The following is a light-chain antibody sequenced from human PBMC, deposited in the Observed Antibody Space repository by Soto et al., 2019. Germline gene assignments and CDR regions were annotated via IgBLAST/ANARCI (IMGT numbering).Light chain of an antibody. CDR2: DAS. J-gene: IGKJ1*01. CDR3: RQRGDWPPLT. Sequence: EIVLTQSPATLSLSPGERATLSCRASQSVGGSLAWYQQKPGQAPRLLIYDASNRATGIPAKFSGSQSGTDFTLTISSPESEDFAVFYWRQRGDWPPLTFGQRTKVEIK. V-gene: IGKV3-11*01. CDR1: QSVGGS.